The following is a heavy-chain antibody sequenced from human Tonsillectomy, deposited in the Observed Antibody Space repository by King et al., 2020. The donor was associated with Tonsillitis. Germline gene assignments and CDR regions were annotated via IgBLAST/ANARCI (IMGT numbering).Heavy chain of an antibody. V-gene: IGHV4-61*02. CDR1: GGSISSGSYY. D-gene: IGHD3-10*01. CDR3: AREYYXYSFDP. CDR2: IYISGST. J-gene: IGHJ5*02. Sequence: QLQESGPGLVKPSQTLSLTCTVSGGSISSGSYYWSWIRQPAGKGLEWIGRIYISGSTNYSPSLKSRVTISVDTSKNQFSLKLSSVTAADTAVYYCAREYYXYSFDPWGQGTLVTISS.